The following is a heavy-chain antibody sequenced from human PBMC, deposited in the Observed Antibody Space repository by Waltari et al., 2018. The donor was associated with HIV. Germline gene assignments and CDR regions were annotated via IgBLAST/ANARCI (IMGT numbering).Heavy chain of an antibody. CDR3: ARDRSEGGGYYYYGLDV. V-gene: IGHV3-33*01. CDR1: GLTFCSYG. Sequence: QVQLVESGGGVVQPGRSLRLSCAASGLTFCSYGMHWVRQAPGKGLEWVAVIWYDGTNKYYADSVKGRFTISRDNSKNTLYLQMNSLRAEDTAVYYCARDRSEGGGYYYYGLDVWGQGTTVTVSS. CDR2: IWYDGTNK. D-gene: IGHD2-15*01. J-gene: IGHJ6*02.